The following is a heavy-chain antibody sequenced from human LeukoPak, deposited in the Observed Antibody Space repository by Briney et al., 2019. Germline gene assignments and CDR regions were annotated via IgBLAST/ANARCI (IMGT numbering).Heavy chain of an antibody. J-gene: IGHJ4*02. CDR1: GFTFSSYS. D-gene: IGHD3-9*01. V-gene: IGHV3-30*03. CDR2: ISYDGSNK. Sequence: PGGSLRLSCAASGFTFSSYSMNWVRQAPGKGLEWVAVISYDGSNKYYADSVKGRFTISRDNSKNTLYLQMNSLRAEDTAVYYCARDGRLWGSHYDILTGYYPYYFDYWGQGTLVTVSS. CDR3: ARDGRLWGSHYDILTGYYPYYFDY.